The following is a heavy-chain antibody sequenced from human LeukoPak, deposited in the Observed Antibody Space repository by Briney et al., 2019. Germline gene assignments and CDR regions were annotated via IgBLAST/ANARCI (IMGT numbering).Heavy chain of an antibody. Sequence: SETLSLTCTVSCGTISSFYWSWIRQPPGKGLEWIGYIYYSGRSSYNPSLKSRVTISLDTSKNQFSLKLSSVTAADMAVYYCASAYGDHDYWGQGTLVTVSS. V-gene: IGHV4-59*08. CDR1: CGTISSFY. CDR3: ASAYGDHDY. J-gene: IGHJ4*02. D-gene: IGHD4-17*01. CDR2: IYYSGRS.